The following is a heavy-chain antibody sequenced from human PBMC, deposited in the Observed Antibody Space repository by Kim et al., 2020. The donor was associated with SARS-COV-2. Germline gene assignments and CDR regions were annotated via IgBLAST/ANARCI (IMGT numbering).Heavy chain of an antibody. D-gene: IGHD6-19*01. J-gene: IGHJ4*02. CDR3: ARGRDSSGWYGDS. CDR2: IHRGGST. Sequence: GGSLRLSCAASGFTVSSNYMSWVRQAPGKGLEWVSVIHRGGSTYYADSVKGRFTISRDYSKNTLFLQMDSLRAEDTAVYYCARGRDSSGWYGDSWGQGTLVTVSS. CDR1: GFTVSSNY. V-gene: IGHV3-66*01.